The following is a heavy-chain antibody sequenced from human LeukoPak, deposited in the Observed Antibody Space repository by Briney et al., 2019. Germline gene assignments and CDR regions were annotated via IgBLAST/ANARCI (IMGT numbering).Heavy chain of an antibody. V-gene: IGHV3-48*03. CDR1: GFSFKTYE. CDR2: ISVGGSDE. CDR3: VRDVGFNNGWPA. J-gene: IGHJ5*02. Sequence: GGSLRLSCVASGFSFKTYEMNWVRQAPGKGLEWISYISVGGSDEDYADSVEGRFSISRDNAKNSLFLQMNSLRVEDTAVYYCVRDVGFNNGWPAWGQGTLVTVSS. D-gene: IGHD6-19*01.